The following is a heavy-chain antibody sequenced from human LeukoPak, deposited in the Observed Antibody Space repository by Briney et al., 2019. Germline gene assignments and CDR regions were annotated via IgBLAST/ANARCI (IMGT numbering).Heavy chain of an antibody. CDR3: ARLLRLGELSLYPEFDY. D-gene: IGHD3-16*02. J-gene: IGHJ4*02. CDR2: IYYSGST. V-gene: IGHV4-30-4*01. CDR1: GGSISSGDYY. Sequence: SQTLSLTCTVSGGSISSGDYYWSWIRQPPGKGLEWIGYIYYSGSTYYNPSLKSRVTISVDTSKNQFSLKLSSVTAADTAVYYCARLLRLGELSLYPEFDYWGQGTLVTVSS.